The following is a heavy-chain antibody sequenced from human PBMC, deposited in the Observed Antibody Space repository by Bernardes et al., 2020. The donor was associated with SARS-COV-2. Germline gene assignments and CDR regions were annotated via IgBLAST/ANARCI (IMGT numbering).Heavy chain of an antibody. Sequence: SEPLSLTCAVSGGSISSGGYSWSWLRQPPGKGLEWIGYIYHSGSTYYNPSLKSRVTISVDRSKNQFSLKLSSVTAADTAVYYCARAPDGDYVDYWGQGTLVTVSS. V-gene: IGHV4-30-2*01. CDR3: ARAPDGDYVDY. CDR1: GGSISSGGYS. D-gene: IGHD4-17*01. J-gene: IGHJ4*02. CDR2: IYHSGST.